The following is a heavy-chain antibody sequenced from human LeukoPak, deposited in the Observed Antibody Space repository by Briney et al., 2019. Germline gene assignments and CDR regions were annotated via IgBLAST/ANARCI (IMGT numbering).Heavy chain of an antibody. CDR3: ARETGGTYYYDSSGYLAFDI. V-gene: IGHV7-4-1*02. Sequence: ASVKVSCKASGYTFTSYAMNWVRQAPGQGLEWMGWINTNTGNPTYAQGFTGRFVFSLDTSVSTAYLQISSLKAEDTAVYYCARETGGTYYYDSSGYLAFDIWGQGTMVTVSS. CDR1: GYTFTSYA. CDR2: INTNTGNP. J-gene: IGHJ3*02. D-gene: IGHD3-22*01.